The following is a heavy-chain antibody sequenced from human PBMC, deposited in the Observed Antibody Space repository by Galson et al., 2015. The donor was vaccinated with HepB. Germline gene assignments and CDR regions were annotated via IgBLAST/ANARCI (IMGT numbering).Heavy chain of an antibody. D-gene: IGHD2-15*01. CDR1: GFTFSSYA. CDR2: ISGSGGST. Sequence: SLRLSCAASGFTFSSYAMSWVRQAPGKGLEWVSAISGSGGSTYYADSVKGRFTISRDNSKNTLYLQMNSLRAEDTAVYYCANRYCSGGSCYGYYYYYMDVWGKGTTVTVSS. J-gene: IGHJ6*03. CDR3: ANRYCSGGSCYGYYYYYMDV. V-gene: IGHV3-23*01.